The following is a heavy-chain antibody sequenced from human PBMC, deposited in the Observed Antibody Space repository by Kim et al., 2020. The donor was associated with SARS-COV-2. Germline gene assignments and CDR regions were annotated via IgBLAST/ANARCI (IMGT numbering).Heavy chain of an antibody. V-gene: IGHV4-31*03. Sequence: SETLSLTCTVSGGSISSGGYYWSWIRQHPGKGLEWIGYIYYSGSTYYNPSLKSRVTISVDTSKNQFSLKLSSVTAADTAVYYCAGGSGSYYFYYYYYGMDVWGQGTTVTVSS. CDR3: AGGSGSYYFYYYYYGMDV. CDR2: IYYSGST. D-gene: IGHD3-10*01. J-gene: IGHJ6*02. CDR1: GGSISSGGYY.